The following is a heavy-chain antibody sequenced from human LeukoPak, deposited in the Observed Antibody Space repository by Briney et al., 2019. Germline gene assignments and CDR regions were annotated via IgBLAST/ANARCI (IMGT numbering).Heavy chain of an antibody. CDR1: GYTFTSYG. J-gene: IGHJ4*02. CDR3: ARAPPWIQLWLVDDVDY. V-gene: IGHV1-18*01. D-gene: IGHD5-18*01. CDR2: ISAYNGNT. Sequence: ASVKVSCKASGYTFTSYGISWVRQAPGQGLEWMGWISAYNGNTNYAQKLQGRVTMTTDTPTSTAYMELRSLRSDDTAVYYCARAPPWIQLWLVDDVDYWGQGTLVTVSS.